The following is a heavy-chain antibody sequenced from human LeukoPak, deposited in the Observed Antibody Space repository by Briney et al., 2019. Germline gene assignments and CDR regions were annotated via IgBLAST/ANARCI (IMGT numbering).Heavy chain of an antibody. CDR2: IYHSGST. Sequence: SETLSLTCTVSGYSISSGYYWGWIRQPPGKGLEWIGSIYHSGSTYYNPSLKSRVTISVDTSKNQFSLKLSSVTAADTAVYYCAREGGKVDYWGHGTLVTVSS. CDR3: AREGGKVDY. CDR1: GYSISSGYY. J-gene: IGHJ4*01. V-gene: IGHV4-38-2*02. D-gene: IGHD4-23*01.